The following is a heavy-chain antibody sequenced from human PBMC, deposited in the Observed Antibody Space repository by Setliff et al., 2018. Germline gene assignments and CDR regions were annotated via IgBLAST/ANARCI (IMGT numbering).Heavy chain of an antibody. CDR1: GFTFSSYG. D-gene: IGHD2-2*01. J-gene: IGHJ6*04. V-gene: IGHV3-30*04. CDR2: ITYDGNYK. Sequence: PGGSLRLSCAASGFTFSSYGIHWVRQAPGKGLEWVALITYDGNYKYYPDSVKGRFTISRDNSKNTLYLQMNSLRAEDTAVYYCARGIVVVPAALDVWGKGTTVTVSS. CDR3: ARGIVVVPAALDV.